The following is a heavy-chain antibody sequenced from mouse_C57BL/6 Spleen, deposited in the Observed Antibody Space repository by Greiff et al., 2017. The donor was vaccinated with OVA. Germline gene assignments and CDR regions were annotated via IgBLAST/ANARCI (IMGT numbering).Heavy chain of an antibody. CDR1: GYTFTDYN. Sequence: VQLKESGPELVKPGASVKMSCKASGYTFTDYNMHWVKQSHGKSLEWIGYINPNNGGTSYNQKFKGKATLTVNKSSSTAYMELRSLTSEDSAVYYCARKITVYYFDYWGQGTTLTVSS. CDR2: INPNNGGT. D-gene: IGHD1-3*01. J-gene: IGHJ2*01. V-gene: IGHV1-22*01. CDR3: ARKITVYYFDY.